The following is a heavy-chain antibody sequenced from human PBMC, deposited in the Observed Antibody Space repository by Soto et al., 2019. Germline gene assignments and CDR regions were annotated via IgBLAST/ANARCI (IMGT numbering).Heavy chain of an antibody. CDR3: ARGWGLVS. J-gene: IGHJ4*02. Sequence: QMEQSGAEVRKPGSSVKVSCKPSGGSLTSYPMAWVRQAPGQGFEWMGGIIPIHGTTEYAQKFQGRVSITADESTNRATLELTGLTSEDTAVYYCARGWGLVSWGQGTLVTVSS. D-gene: IGHD3-16*01. CDR2: IIPIHGTT. V-gene: IGHV1-69*01. CDR1: GGSLTSYP.